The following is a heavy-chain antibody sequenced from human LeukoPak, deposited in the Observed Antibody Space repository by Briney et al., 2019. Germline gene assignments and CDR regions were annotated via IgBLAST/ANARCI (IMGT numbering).Heavy chain of an antibody. Sequence: PSETLSLTCNVSGGSIRGYYWSWIRQPPGKGLEWIGYIYSSGSTNYNPSLKSRVTMSVDTSKNQFSLKVSSVTAADTAVYYCARVFDSGSQAYFYYMDVWGKGTTVTVSS. CDR1: GGSIRGYY. V-gene: IGHV4-59*01. CDR3: ARVFDSGSQAYFYYMDV. CDR2: IYSSGST. J-gene: IGHJ6*03. D-gene: IGHD3-10*01.